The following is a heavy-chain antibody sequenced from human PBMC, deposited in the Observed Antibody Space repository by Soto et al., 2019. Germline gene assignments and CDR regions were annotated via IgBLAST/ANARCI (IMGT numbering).Heavy chain of an antibody. J-gene: IGHJ6*02. Sequence: PGESLKISCQGSGYSFTRYWINWVRQMPGRGLEWMGRIDPRDSYTHYSPSFQGHVAMSIDKSINTAYLQWSSLKASDTAKYYCVRVYSSGWGYGMDVWGQGTTVTVSS. CDR1: GYSFTRYW. CDR2: IDPRDSYT. D-gene: IGHD6-19*01. CDR3: VRVYSSGWGYGMDV. V-gene: IGHV5-10-1*01.